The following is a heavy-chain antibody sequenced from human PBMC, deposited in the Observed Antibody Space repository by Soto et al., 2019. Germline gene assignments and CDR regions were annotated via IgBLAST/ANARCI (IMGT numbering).Heavy chain of an antibody. CDR2: MNPNSGNT. J-gene: IGHJ6*03. CDR3: ARGPGSWYYYYMDV. D-gene: IGHD6-13*01. V-gene: IGHV1-8*01. CDR1: GYTFTSYD. Sequence: QVQLVQSGAGVKTPGASVKVSCKASGYTFTSYDINWVRQATGQGLEWMGWMNPNSGNTGYAQKFQGRVTMTRNTSISTAYMELSSLRSEDTAVYYCARGPGSWYYYYMDVWGKGTTVTVSS.